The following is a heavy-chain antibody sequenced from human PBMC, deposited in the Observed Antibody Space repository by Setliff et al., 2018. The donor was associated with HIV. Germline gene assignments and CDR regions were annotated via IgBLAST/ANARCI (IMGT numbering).Heavy chain of an antibody. CDR1: GASITSHY. J-gene: IGHJ4*02. Sequence: PSETLSLTCTVSGASITSHYWSWIRQSPGRELEWIGYIYSTGSTNYSPSLKSRLTITKDTSRHQVVLTMTNMDPVDTATYYCAHCDYSSRRCLYWGQGTLVTVSS. D-gene: IGHD6-13*01. CDR3: AHCDYSSRRCLY. V-gene: IGHV4-59*11. CDR2: IYSTGST.